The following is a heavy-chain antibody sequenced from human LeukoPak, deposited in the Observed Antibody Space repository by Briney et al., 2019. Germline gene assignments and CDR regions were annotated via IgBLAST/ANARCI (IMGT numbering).Heavy chain of an antibody. CDR2: IYTSGST. Sequence: PSQTLSLTCTVSGGSISSGSYYGSWIRQPAGKGLEWIGSIYTSGSTNYNPSLKSRVTISIDTCKNQFSLKLSSVTAADTAVYYCARGFDEYGPWGQGTLVTVSS. CDR3: ARGFDEYGP. J-gene: IGHJ5*02. D-gene: IGHD3-9*01. CDR1: GGSISSGSYY. V-gene: IGHV4-61*02.